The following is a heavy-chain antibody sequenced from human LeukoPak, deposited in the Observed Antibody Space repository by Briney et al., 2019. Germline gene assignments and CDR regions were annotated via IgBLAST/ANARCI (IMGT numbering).Heavy chain of an antibody. V-gene: IGHV4-38-2*01. Sequence: SETLSLTCAVSGYSISSGYYWGWIRQPPGKGLEWIGEINHSGSTNYNPSLKSRVTISVDTSKNQFSLKLSSVTAADTAVYYCARGRVTDGGTSNYWGQGTLVTVSS. D-gene: IGHD4-23*01. CDR2: INHSGST. J-gene: IGHJ4*02. CDR1: GYSISSGYY. CDR3: ARGRVTDGGTSNY.